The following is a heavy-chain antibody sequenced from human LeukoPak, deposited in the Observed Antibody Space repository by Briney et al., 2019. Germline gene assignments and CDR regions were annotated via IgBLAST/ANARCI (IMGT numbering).Heavy chain of an antibody. CDR2: IYYSGST. D-gene: IGHD3-22*01. J-gene: IGHJ6*04. V-gene: IGHV4-59*01. CDR1: GGSINSYY. CDR3: ARAPAGPPYYYIQL. Sequence: SETLSLTCTVSGGSINSYYWSWIRQPPGMGLEWIGYIYYSGSTNYNPSLRSRVSISLDTSRNQFSLNLSSVTAADTAVYFCARAPAGPPYYYIQLWGRGTTVTVSS.